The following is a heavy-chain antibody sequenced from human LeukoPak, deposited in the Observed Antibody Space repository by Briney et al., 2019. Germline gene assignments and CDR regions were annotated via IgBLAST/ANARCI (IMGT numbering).Heavy chain of an antibody. Sequence: GGSLRLSCSTSGFTSSNYAMTWVRQAPGMGLEWVSLVSGSGDSTYYADSVKGRFTISRDNSKNMMYLQMNSLRAEDTAIYYCAKDTGYNYGYDYWGQGTLATVSS. CDR2: VSGSGDST. J-gene: IGHJ4*02. CDR1: GFTSSNYA. V-gene: IGHV3-23*01. D-gene: IGHD5-18*01. CDR3: AKDTGYNYGYDY.